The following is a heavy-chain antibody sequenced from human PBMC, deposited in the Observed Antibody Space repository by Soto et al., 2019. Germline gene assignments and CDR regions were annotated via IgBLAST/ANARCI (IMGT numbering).Heavy chain of an antibody. Sequence: QVQLVQSGAEVKKPGSSVKVSCKASGGTFSSYAISWVRQAPGQGLEWMGGIIPISGTANYAQTFQGRVTITADESTSTAYMELSRLRSEATAVYYCARSQGSSTSLEIYYYYYYGMDVWGQRPTVTVSS. CDR3: ARSQGSSTSLEIYYYYYYGMDV. CDR1: GGTFSSYA. CDR2: IIPISGTA. D-gene: IGHD2-2*01. J-gene: IGHJ6*02. V-gene: IGHV1-69*01.